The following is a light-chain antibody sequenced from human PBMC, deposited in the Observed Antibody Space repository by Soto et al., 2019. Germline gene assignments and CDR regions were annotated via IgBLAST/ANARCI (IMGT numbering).Light chain of an antibody. CDR1: SSNIGAGYD. CDR2: DDS. V-gene: IGLV1-40*01. Sequence: QSVLTQPPSVSGAPGQRVTISCTGSSSNIGAGYDVHWYQQLPGTAPKLLIYDDSNRPSGVPDRFSGSKSGTSASLAITGLQAEDEADYNCQSYDSSLSGSVFGGGTKLTVL. CDR3: QSYDSSLSGSV. J-gene: IGLJ2*01.